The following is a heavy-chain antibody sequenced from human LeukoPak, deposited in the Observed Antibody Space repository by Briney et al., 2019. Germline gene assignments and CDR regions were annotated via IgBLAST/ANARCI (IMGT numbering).Heavy chain of an antibody. J-gene: IGHJ4*02. CDR3: AKGFKYQLLIDY. V-gene: IGHV3-23*01. CDR1: GFTFSSYA. Sequence: GGSLRLSCAASGFTFSSYAMSWVRQAPGKGLEWVSAISGSGGSTYYADSVKGRFTISGDNSKNTLYLQMNSLRAEDTAVYYCAKGFKYQLLIDYWGQGTLVTVSS. CDR2: ISGSGGST. D-gene: IGHD2-2*01.